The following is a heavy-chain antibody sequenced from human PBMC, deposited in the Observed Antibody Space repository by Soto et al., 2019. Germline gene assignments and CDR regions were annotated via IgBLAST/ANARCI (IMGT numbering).Heavy chain of an antibody. CDR2: INHSGST. J-gene: IGHJ6*03. D-gene: IGHD2-2*01. Sequence: SETLSLTCAVYGGSFSGYYWSWIRQPPGKGLEWIGEINHSGSTNYNPSLKSRVTISVDTSKNQFSLKLSSVTAADTAVYYCARGYVVVPAASVGGVGRYMDVWGKGTTVTVSS. CDR1: GGSFSGYY. CDR3: ARGYVVVPAASVGGVGRYMDV. V-gene: IGHV4-34*01.